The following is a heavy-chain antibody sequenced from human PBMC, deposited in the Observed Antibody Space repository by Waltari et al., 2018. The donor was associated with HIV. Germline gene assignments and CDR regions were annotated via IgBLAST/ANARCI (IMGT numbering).Heavy chain of an antibody. J-gene: IGHJ6*02. V-gene: IGHV1-18*01. CDR3: TKGGGSWIQETHYYKAFDV. CDR2: VWAYDGNI. Sequence: QLLQSGPETRKPGAAVKISCKASGDDFTSYGITWVGRAPGVGLEGVGGVWAYDGNIDFDRKFKDRFSLTTDTSTATAFLEVRSLTVDDTATYYFTKGGGSWIQETHYYKAFDVWGHGTTVIV. CDR1: GDDFTSYG. D-gene: IGHD5-18*01.